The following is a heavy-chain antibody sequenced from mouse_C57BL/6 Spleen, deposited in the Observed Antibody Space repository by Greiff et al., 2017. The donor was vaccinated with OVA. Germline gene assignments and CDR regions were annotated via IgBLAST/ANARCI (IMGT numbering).Heavy chain of an antibody. Sequence: QVQLQQSGAELVKPGASVKLSCKASGYTFTSYWMHWVKQRPGQGLEWIGMIHPNSGSTNYNEKFKSKATLTVDKSSSTAYMQLSSLTSEDSAVYYCARALITTVVATYYYAMDYWGQGTSVTVSS. CDR1: GYTFTSYW. J-gene: IGHJ4*01. CDR3: ARALITTVVATYYYAMDY. D-gene: IGHD1-1*01. V-gene: IGHV1-64*01. CDR2: IHPNSGST.